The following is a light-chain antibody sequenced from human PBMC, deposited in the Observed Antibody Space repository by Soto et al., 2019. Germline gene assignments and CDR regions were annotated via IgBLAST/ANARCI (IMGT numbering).Light chain of an antibody. V-gene: IGKV3-20*01. J-gene: IGKJ2*01. CDR2: GAS. CDR1: QSVSSTY. Sequence: EIVLTQSPGTLSLSPGERATLSCRASQSVSSTYLAWNQHKPGQAPRLLISGASTRATGVPDRFSGSGSGTDFSLTISRLEPEDSAVYYCQHYGSSPPYTFGQGTKLKIK. CDR3: QHYGSSPPYT.